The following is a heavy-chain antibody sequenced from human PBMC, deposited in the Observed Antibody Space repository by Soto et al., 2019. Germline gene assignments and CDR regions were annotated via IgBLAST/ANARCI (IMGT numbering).Heavy chain of an antibody. J-gene: IGHJ4*02. CDR3: ARYLLRGVIDY. V-gene: IGHV4-30-2*01. D-gene: IGHD3-10*01. CDR2: IYHSGDT. CDR1: GASISSGGYS. Sequence: QVQLQESGSRLVKPSQTLSLTCAVFGASISSGGYSWSWIRQPPGKGLEWIGYIYHSGDTFYNPSLRGRVTISVDRSKDQFSLNLKSVTAADTAVYYCARYLLRGVIDYWCQGSLVTVSS.